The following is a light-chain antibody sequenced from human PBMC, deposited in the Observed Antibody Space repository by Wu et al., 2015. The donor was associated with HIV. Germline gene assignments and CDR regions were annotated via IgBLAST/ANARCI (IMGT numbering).Light chain of an antibody. CDR1: QTIGSY. CDR2: DAS. J-gene: IGKJ3*01. CDR3: QQRSNWPPFT. V-gene: IGKV3-11*01. Sequence: EIVLTQSPVTLSLSPGERATLSCRASQTIGSYLAWYQQKPGQAPRLLIYDASNRATGIPARFSGSGSGTDFTLTISSLEPEDFAVYYCQQRSNWPPFTFGPGTKVDIK.